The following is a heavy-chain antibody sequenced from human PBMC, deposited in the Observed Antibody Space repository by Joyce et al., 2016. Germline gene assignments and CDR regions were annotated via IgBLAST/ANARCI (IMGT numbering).Heavy chain of an antibody. CDR3: AKDQWSQRHAYYYGMDV. J-gene: IGHJ6*02. CDR1: GITFSQFG. Sequence: VQLEESGGGVVQPGGSLRLACVASGITFSQFGFYWVRQAPGKGLEWVGVISFDESNKFYGDSVKGRFTMSRDTSKNTVYLQMNSLRSDDTAVYYCAKDQWSQRHAYYYGMDVWGQGITVTVSS. CDR2: ISFDESNK. V-gene: IGHV3-30*18. D-gene: IGHD2-21*01.